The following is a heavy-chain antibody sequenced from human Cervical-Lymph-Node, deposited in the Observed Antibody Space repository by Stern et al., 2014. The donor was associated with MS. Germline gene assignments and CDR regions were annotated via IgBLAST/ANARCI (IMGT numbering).Heavy chain of an antibody. CDR1: GYTFTNNW. Sequence: VQLMQSGAEVKKPGESLMISCKGSGYTFTNNWIVWVRQMPGKGLEWMGMIYPRDSDTRYSPSFQGQVTISADKSITTAYLQWSSLKASDTAMYYCARGGTLALDYWGQGTLVTVSS. CDR2: IYPRDSDT. CDR3: ARGGTLALDY. V-gene: IGHV5-51*03. J-gene: IGHJ4*02. D-gene: IGHD2/OR15-2a*01.